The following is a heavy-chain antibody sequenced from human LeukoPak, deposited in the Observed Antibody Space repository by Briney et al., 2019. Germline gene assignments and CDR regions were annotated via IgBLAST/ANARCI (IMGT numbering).Heavy chain of an antibody. J-gene: IGHJ4*02. V-gene: IGHV3-33*01. CDR3: ARWGGTRQYYFDY. D-gene: IGHD1-1*01. CDR2: TRFDGSIK. Sequence: PGGSLRLSCAVSGFIFSDYGFNWVRQAPGKGLEWVAVTRFDGSIKQYADSVKGRFTISRDDSKNTLYLQMNFLKSEGTAVYYCARWGGTRQYYFDYWGQGTLVTVSS. CDR1: GFIFSDYG.